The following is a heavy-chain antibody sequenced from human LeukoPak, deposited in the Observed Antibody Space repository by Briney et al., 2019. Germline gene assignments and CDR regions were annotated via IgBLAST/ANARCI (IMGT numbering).Heavy chain of an antibody. V-gene: IGHV3-23*01. CDR1: GFTFSSYA. Sequence: GGSLRLSCAASGFTFSSYAMSWVRQAPGKGLEWVSAISGSGGSTYYADSVKGRFTISRDNSKNTLYLQMNSMRAEDTAVYYCAKFERGGGSYIRHYFDYWGQGTLVTVSS. CDR2: ISGSGGST. D-gene: IGHD1-26*01. CDR3: AKFERGGGSYIRHYFDY. J-gene: IGHJ4*02.